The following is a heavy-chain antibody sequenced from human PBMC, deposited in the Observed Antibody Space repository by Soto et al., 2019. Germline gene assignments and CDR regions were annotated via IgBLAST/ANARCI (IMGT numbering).Heavy chain of an antibody. Sequence: TLSLTCAVSGGSISSGGYSWSWIRQPPGKGLEWIGYIYHSGSTYYNPSLKSRVTISVDRSKNQFSLKLSSVTAADTAVYSYGGSPKLSIESVRGRFNSARDNSKNTLSLQVTSLRAEDTAVYYCARLYHYYGSGSYPDAAKWLDPWGQGTLVTVSS. CDR1: GGSISSGGYS. CDR3: GGSPKLSIESVRGRFNSARDNSKNTLSLQVTSLRAEDTAVYYCARLYHYYGSGSYPDAAKWLDP. D-gene: IGHD1-26*01. J-gene: IGHJ5*02. V-gene: IGHV4-30-2*01. CDR2: IYHSGST.